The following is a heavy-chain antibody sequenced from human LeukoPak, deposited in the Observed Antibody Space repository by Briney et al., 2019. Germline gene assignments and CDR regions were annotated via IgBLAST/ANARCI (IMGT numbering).Heavy chain of an antibody. CDR3: ARGGGADYALDY. Sequence: ASVKLSCKASGGTFSSYAISWVRQAPGQGLEWMGRIIPILGIANYAQKFQGRVTITADKSTSTAYMELSSLRSEDTAVYYCARGGGADYALDYWGQGTLVTVSS. D-gene: IGHD3-16*01. CDR1: GGTFSSYA. J-gene: IGHJ4*02. V-gene: IGHV1-69*04. CDR2: IIPILGIA.